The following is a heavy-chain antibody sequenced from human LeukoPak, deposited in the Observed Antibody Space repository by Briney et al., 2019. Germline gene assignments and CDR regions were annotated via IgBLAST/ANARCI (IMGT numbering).Heavy chain of an antibody. CDR2: INHSGST. V-gene: IGHV4-34*01. CDR3: ARLGKGPWGGNYYYYGMDV. J-gene: IGHJ6*02. CDR1: GGSFSGYY. Sequence: PSETLSLTCAVYGGSFSGYYWSWIRQPPGKGLEWIGEINHSGSTNYNPSLKSRVTISVDTSKNQFSLKLSSVTAADTAVYYCARLGKGPWGGNYYYYGMDVWGQGTTVTVSS. D-gene: IGHD7-27*01.